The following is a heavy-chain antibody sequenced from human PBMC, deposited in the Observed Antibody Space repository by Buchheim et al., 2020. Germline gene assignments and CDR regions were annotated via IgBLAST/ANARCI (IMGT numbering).Heavy chain of an antibody. J-gene: IGHJ4*02. V-gene: IGHV4-34*01. CDR2: INHSGST. D-gene: IGHD2-15*01. Sequence: QVQLQQWGAGLLKPSETLSLTCAVYGGSFSGYYWSWIRQPPGKGLEWIGEINHSGSTNYNPSLKSRVTISVDTTKNQFSLQLSSVTAADTAVYYCARGQDRGRRGLGSYWGQGTL. CDR1: GGSFSGYY. CDR3: ARGQDRGRRGLGSY.